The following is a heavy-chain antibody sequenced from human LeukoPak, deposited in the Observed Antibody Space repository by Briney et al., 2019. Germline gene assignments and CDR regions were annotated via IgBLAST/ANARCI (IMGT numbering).Heavy chain of an antibody. J-gene: IGHJ4*02. V-gene: IGHV4-59*01. CDR3: ARDKLGYSSGWYV. CDR2: IYYSGST. CDR1: GGSISSYY. Sequence: SETLSLTCTVSGGSISSYYWSWIRQPPGKGLEWIGYIYYSGSTNYNPPLKSRVTISVDTSKNQFSLKLSSVTAADTAVYYCARDKLGYSSGWYVWGQGTLVTVSS. D-gene: IGHD6-19*01.